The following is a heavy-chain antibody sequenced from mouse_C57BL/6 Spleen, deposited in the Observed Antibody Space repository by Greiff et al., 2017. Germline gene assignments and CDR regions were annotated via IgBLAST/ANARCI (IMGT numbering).Heavy chain of an antibody. CDR1: GYAFTNYL. J-gene: IGHJ2*01. CDR2: INPGSGGT. V-gene: IGHV1-54*01. D-gene: IGHD1-1*01. CDR3: ARGAYYGSSYGLDY. Sequence: QVQLQQSGAELVRPGTSVKVSCKASGYAFTNYLIEWVKQRPGPGLEWIGVINPGSGGTNYNEKFKGKATLTADKSSSTAYMQLSSLTSEDSAVYFCARGAYYGSSYGLDYWGQGTTLTVSS.